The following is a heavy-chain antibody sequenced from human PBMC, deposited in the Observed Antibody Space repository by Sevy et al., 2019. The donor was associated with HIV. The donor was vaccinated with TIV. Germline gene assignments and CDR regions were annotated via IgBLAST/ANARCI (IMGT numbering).Heavy chain of an antibody. D-gene: IGHD3-10*01. V-gene: IGHV3-23*01. J-gene: IGHJ4*02. CDR3: AKLPSTVMFREKGY. Sequence: GGSLRLSCAASGFTFTNYAMNWVRQAPGKGLEWVSGISDSGDTTHYAESVKGRFTISRDNSKNTVSLQMSSLRAEETAIYYCAKLPSTVMFREKGYWGQRTRVTVSS. CDR2: ISDSGDTT. CDR1: GFTFTNYA.